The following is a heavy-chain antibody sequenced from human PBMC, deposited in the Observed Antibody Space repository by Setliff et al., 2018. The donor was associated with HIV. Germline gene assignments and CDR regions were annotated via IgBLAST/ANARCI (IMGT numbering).Heavy chain of an antibody. CDR3: ARGGPTVAYGVDV. Sequence: PSETLSLTCAVSRSYISGSYYWAWIRQPPGKGLEWIGNIYPSGSIHPSGATNYNPSLKGRVTISLDTSNNRSSLKVNSVTAADTAIYYCARGGPTVAYGVDVWGQGTTVTVSS. CDR2: IYPSGSIHPSGAT. J-gene: IGHJ6*02. D-gene: IGHD4-17*01. V-gene: IGHV4-38-2*01. CDR1: RSYISGSYY.